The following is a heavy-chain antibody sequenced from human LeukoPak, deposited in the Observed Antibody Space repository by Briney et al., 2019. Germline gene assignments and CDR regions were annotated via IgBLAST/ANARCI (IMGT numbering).Heavy chain of an antibody. D-gene: IGHD3-22*01. CDR3: ARGHGSSAYRLDY. CDR2: MNPNSYNT. V-gene: IGHV1-8*01. Sequence: GASVKVSCKTSGYTFTSYDVNWVRQAAGQGLEWLGWMNPNSYNTVYAQNFQGRVTMTKNTSINTAYMELSGLRSEDTAVYYCARGHGSSAYRLDYWGQGTLITVSS. J-gene: IGHJ4*02. CDR1: GYTFTSYD.